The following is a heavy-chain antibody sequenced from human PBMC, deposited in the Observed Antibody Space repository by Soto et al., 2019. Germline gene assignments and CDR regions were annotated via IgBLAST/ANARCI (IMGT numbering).Heavy chain of an antibody. V-gene: IGHV4-31*03. CDR3: AGDYFDSPLAMDV. CDR2: ISYTGST. CDR1: GGSMSSGRYY. D-gene: IGHD3-22*01. Sequence: QVQLQESGPGLVKPSQTLSLTCTVSGGSMSSGRYYWSWIRQHPGKGLEWIGYISYTGSTYYNPSXPXRXTISVDTSKNQVSLKLRSVTAADTAVYFCAGDYFDSPLAMDVWGQGTTVTVSS. J-gene: IGHJ6*02.